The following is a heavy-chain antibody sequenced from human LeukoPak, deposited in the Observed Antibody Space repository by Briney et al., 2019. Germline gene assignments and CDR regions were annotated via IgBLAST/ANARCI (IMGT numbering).Heavy chain of an antibody. V-gene: IGHV5-51*01. CDR3: ARQQWLGRPFDY. J-gene: IGHJ4*02. CDR1: GYTFTSYW. D-gene: IGHD6-19*01. CDR2: IYPDDSDT. Sequence: PGQSLKISGKGSGYTFTSYWIAWVRKMPGKGLEWMGIIYPDDSDTRYRPSFQGQVTISADKSINTAYLQWSSLKASDTAMYYCARQQWLGRPFDYWGEGTPGTVSS.